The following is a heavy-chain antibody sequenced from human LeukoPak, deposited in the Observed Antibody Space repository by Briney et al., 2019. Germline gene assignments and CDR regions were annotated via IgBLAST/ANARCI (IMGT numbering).Heavy chain of an antibody. CDR1: GYTFTSYG. D-gene: IGHD4/OR15-4a*01. J-gene: IGHJ4*02. V-gene: IGHV1-18*01. CDR3: ARDRLYGAEYSLAQRVDC. CDR2: INTYNGNT. Sequence: ASVKVSCKASGYTFTSYGISWVRQAPGQGLEWVGWINTYNGNTNYAQKLQGRVTVTTDTSTSTAYMELRSLRSDDTAVYYCARDRLYGAEYSLAQRVDCWGQGTLVTVSS.